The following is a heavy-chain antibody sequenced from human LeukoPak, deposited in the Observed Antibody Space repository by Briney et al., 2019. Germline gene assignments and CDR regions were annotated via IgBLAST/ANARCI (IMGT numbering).Heavy chain of an antibody. Sequence: GGTLRLSSAASGFTFSDYGMNWVRQAPGKGLEWVAVIWFDGSNIDYADSVKGRFTISRDNSRNTLFLQMNSLRAEDTAVYYCSRDHGDYSFDYWGQGTLVTVSS. J-gene: IGHJ4*02. CDR1: GFTFSDYG. D-gene: IGHD4-17*01. CDR3: SRDHGDYSFDY. CDR2: IWFDGSNI. V-gene: IGHV3-33*01.